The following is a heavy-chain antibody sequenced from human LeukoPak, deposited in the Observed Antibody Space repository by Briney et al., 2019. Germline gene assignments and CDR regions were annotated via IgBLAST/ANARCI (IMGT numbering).Heavy chain of an antibody. J-gene: IGHJ4*02. CDR3: ATYSGSYQSGY. Sequence: SVKVSCKASGYIFNGYYMQWVPQAPGQGLEWIGRIDPNNGATNYAQKFQGRVTVTRDTSISTVYMELNRLKSDDTAVYFCATYSGSYQSGYWVQGTLVTVSS. D-gene: IGHD1-26*01. CDR2: IDPNNGAT. V-gene: IGHV1-2*06. CDR1: GYIFNGYY.